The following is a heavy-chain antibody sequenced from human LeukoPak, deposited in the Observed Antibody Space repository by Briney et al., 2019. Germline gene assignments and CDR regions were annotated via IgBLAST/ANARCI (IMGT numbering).Heavy chain of an antibody. J-gene: IGHJ2*01. CDR1: GFTFSRHA. Sequence: GGSLRLSCVASGFTFSRHAMPTVRQAPGKGLEWLPVISYDGKAQFRVDSLNGRFHISRDNSKIELSPQMDIRRADDTAVYFCARHLKGYSNSWSDWYFDLWGRGTLVTVSS. CDR3: ARHLKGYSNSWSDWYFDL. V-gene: IGHV3-30*04. CDR2: ISYDGKAQ. D-gene: IGHD6-13*01.